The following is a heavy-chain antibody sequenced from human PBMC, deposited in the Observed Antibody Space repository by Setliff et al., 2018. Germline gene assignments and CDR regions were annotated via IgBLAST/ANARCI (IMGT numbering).Heavy chain of an antibody. Sequence: GGSLRLSCAASGFTFSSYSMSWVRQAPGKGLEWVGRIKSKTDGGTTDDAEPVKGRFTISRDDSKNTLYLQMNSLKTEDTAVYYCVRDLHWGFDYWGLGTLVTVSS. V-gene: IGHV3-15*01. CDR2: IKSKTDGGTT. J-gene: IGHJ4*02. CDR1: GFTFSSYS. D-gene: IGHD7-27*01. CDR3: VRDLHWGFDY.